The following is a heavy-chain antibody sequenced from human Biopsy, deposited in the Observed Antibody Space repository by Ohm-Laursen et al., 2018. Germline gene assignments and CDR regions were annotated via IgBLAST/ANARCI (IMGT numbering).Heavy chain of an antibody. CDR1: GGSFSGYY. CDR2: INHRGST. D-gene: IGHD3-22*01. V-gene: IGHV4-34*01. CDR3: ARVSRSIYDSTFDSFNI. J-gene: IGHJ3*02. Sequence: GTLSLTCAVYGGSFSGYYWSWIRQPPGKGLEWIGEINHRGSTNYNPSLKSRVSISIDTSKNQLSLRLNSVTAADTAVYYCARVSRSIYDSTFDSFNIWGPGTMVTVSS.